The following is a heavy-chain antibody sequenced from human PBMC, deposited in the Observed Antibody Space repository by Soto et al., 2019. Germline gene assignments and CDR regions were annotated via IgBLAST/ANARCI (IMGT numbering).Heavy chain of an antibody. Sequence: EVQLVESGGGLIQPGGSLRLSCAASGFPVSSNYMNWVRQAPGKGLEWVSIIYSGGITYYADSVKGRFTISRDNSKNTVSLQMNNLRAEDTAMYFCAREGYSYGSKYLQYWGQGTLVTVSS. CDR1: GFPVSSNY. V-gene: IGHV3-53*01. J-gene: IGHJ1*01. CDR3: AREGYSYGSKYLQY. CDR2: IYSGGIT. D-gene: IGHD5-18*01.